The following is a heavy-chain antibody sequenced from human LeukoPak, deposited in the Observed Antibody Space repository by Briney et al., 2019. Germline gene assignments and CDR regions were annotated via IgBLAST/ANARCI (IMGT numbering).Heavy chain of an antibody. CDR1: GYSISSGYY. CDR3: ARSKRRAAGPDAFDI. D-gene: IGHD6-13*01. V-gene: IGHV4-38-2*02. Sequence: PSETLSLTCTVSGYSISSGYYWGWIRQPPGKGLEWIGSIYHSGSTYYNPSLKSRVTISVDTSKNQFSLKLSSVTAADTAVYYCARSKRRAAGPDAFDIWGQGTMVTVSS. CDR2: IYHSGST. J-gene: IGHJ3*02.